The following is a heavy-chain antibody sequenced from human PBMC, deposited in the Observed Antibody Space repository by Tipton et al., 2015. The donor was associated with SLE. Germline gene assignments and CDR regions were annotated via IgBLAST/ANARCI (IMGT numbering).Heavy chain of an antibody. J-gene: IGHJ4*02. CDR3: ARSSGDSLYYFNH. Sequence: TLSLTCTVSGDSISSYYWNWIRQPPGKGLEWLGYVYYSGGTNYNPSLKSRVTISVDRSKNQFSLMLTSVTAADTAMYYCARSSGDSLYYFNHWGQGTQVTVTS. CDR2: VYYSGGT. CDR1: GDSISSYY. D-gene: IGHD2-15*01. V-gene: IGHV4-59*12.